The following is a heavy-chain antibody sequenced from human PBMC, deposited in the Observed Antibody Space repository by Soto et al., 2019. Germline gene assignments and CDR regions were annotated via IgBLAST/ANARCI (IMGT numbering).Heavy chain of an antibody. V-gene: IGHV4-30-2*01. CDR1: GGSISSGGYS. J-gene: IGHJ5*02. CDR2: IYHSGST. CDR3: ARSYSSSWYNWFDP. D-gene: IGHD6-13*01. Sequence: TLSLTCAVSGGSISSGGYSWSWIRQPPGKGLEWIGYIYHSGSTYYNPSLKSRVTISVDRSKNQFSLKLSSVTAADTAVYYCARSYSSSWYNWFDPWGQGTLVTVSS.